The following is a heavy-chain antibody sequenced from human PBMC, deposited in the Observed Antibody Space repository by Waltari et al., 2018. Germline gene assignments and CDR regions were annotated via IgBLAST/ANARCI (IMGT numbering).Heavy chain of an antibody. J-gene: IGHJ6*03. CDR1: GFTFSSYW. V-gene: IGHV3-7*01. Sequence: EVQLVESGGGLVQPGGSLRLSCAASGFTFSSYWMSWVRQAPGKGLEWVANIKQDGSEKDYVDSVKGRFTISRDNAKNSLYLQMNSLRAEDTAVYYCARGPPYGGWGVYYYYYMDVWGKGTTVTVSS. CDR3: ARGPPYGGWGVYYYYYMDV. CDR2: IKQDGSEK. D-gene: IGHD6-19*01.